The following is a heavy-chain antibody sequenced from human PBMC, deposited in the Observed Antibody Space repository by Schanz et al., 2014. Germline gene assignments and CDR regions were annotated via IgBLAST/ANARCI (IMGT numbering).Heavy chain of an antibody. D-gene: IGHD3-10*01. CDR1: GASISSSNW. J-gene: IGHJ4*02. V-gene: IGHV4-4*02. CDR2: IYHTGST. CDR3: ARGLRPFAELSAY. Sequence: QVQLQESGPGLVKPSGTLSLTCAVSGASISSSNWWSWVRQPPGKGLEWIGEIYHTGSTNYNPSLKSRVTISVDTSKNQFSLKLRSVTAADTAVYYCARGLRPFAELSAYWGQGTLVTVSS.